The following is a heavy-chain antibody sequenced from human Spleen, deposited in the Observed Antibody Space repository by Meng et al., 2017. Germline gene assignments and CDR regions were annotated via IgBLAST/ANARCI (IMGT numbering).Heavy chain of an antibody. V-gene: IGHV1-2*06. Sequence: QGRLGKPGAEVKKPGASVTVPCKASGYTFPDYWLHWVRRAPGQGLEWMGRINPKSGDTHYAQRFQGRVTMTGDTSISTAYMELSGLRSDDTAMYYCARDEDISAAGKLFGDYWGQGTLVTVSS. CDR1: GYTFPDYW. D-gene: IGHD6-13*01. J-gene: IGHJ4*02. CDR3: ARDEDISAAGKLFGDY. CDR2: INPKSGDT.